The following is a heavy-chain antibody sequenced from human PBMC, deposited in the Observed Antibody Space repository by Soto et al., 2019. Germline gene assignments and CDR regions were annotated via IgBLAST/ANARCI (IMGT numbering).Heavy chain of an antibody. CDR1: GFTFSSYA. Sequence: GGSLRLSCAASGFTFSSYAXSWVRQAPGKGLEWVSAISGSGGSTYYADSVKGRFTISRDNSKNTLYLQMNSLRSDDTAVYYCARDLLHLDTAMVTPYFDYWGQGTLVTAPQ. CDR2: ISGSGGST. CDR3: ARDLLHLDTAMVTPYFDY. D-gene: IGHD5-18*01. J-gene: IGHJ4*02. V-gene: IGHV3-23*01.